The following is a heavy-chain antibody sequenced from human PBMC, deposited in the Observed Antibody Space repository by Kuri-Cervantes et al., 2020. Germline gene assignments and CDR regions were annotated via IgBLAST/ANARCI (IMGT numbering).Heavy chain of an antibody. Sequence: SGPPLFQPTGTLTLTCTVSGFSLSNARMGVSWVRQPPGKDLEWLAHICSNDEKSYSTSLKSRRTISQDTSNNQVVLSMTNMDPVDTTTYYCGHSLDGYYTHFDFWGQGTLVTVSS. CDR1: GFSLSNARMG. V-gene: IGHV2-26*01. CDR3: GHSLDGYYTHFDF. D-gene: IGHD5-24*01. J-gene: IGHJ4*02. CDR2: ICSNDEK.